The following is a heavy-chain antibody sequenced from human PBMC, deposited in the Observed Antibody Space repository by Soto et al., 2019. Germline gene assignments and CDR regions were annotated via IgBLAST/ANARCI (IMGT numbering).Heavy chain of an antibody. D-gene: IGHD3-9*01. Sequence: SETLSLTCAVSGGSISSSNWWSWVRQPPGKGLEWIGEIYHSGSTNYNPSLKSRVTISVDKSKNQFSLKLSSVTAADTAVYYCARAIYDILTGYYGDYYYGMDVWGQGTTVTVSS. V-gene: IGHV4-4*02. J-gene: IGHJ6*02. CDR1: GGSISSSNW. CDR3: ARAIYDILTGYYGDYYYGMDV. CDR2: IYHSGST.